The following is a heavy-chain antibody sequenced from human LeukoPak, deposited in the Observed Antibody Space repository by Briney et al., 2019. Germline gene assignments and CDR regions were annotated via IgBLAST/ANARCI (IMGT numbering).Heavy chain of an antibody. V-gene: IGHV4-39*02. CDR3: ARVGITGTTRFGWFDP. CDR2: IYYSGRT. Sequence: RPSETLSLTCTVSGGFISSSSYYWGWIRQPPGKGLEWIGDIYYSGRTYYNPSLRSRVSISLDTSMNHFSLTLSSVTAADTAVYYCARVGITGTTRFGWFDPWGQGTLVTVSS. CDR1: GGFISSSSYY. D-gene: IGHD1-7*01. J-gene: IGHJ5*02.